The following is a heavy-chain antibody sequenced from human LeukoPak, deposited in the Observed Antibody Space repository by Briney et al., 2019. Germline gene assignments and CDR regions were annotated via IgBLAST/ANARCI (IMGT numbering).Heavy chain of an antibody. CDR2: INPSDGST. Sequence: GASVKVSCKASGYSFTYHYMHWLRQAPGQGLEWIGIINPSDGSTTYAQKFQGRVTMTRDMSTSTVYMELRSLRSDDTAVYYCARGRGGKYCSGGSCYSYDYYYYYMDVWGKGTTVTVSS. D-gene: IGHD2-15*01. CDR3: ARGRGGKYCSGGSCYSYDYYYYYMDV. J-gene: IGHJ6*03. V-gene: IGHV1-46*01. CDR1: GYSFTYHY.